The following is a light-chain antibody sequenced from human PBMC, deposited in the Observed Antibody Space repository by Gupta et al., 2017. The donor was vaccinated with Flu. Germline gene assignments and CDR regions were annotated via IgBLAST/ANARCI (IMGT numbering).Light chain of an antibody. J-gene: IGKJ4*01. CDR3: QQRSNWLT. V-gene: IGKV3-11*01. CDR1: QSVSSY. Sequence: SPGERATLSCRASQSVSSYLAWYQQKPGQAPRLLIYDASNRATGIPARFSGSGSGTDFTLTISSLEPEDFAVYYCQQRSNWLTFGGGTKVEIK. CDR2: DAS.